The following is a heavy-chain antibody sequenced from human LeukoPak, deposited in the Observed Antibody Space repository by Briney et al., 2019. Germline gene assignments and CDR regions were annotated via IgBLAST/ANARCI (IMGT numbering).Heavy chain of an antibody. V-gene: IGHV3-30*18. CDR3: AKRVATSPISYYFDY. Sequence: PGGSLRLSCAASGFTFSSYAMHWVRQAPGKGLEWVAVISYDGSNKYCADSVKGRFTISRDNSKNTLFLQMNSLRAEDTAVYYCAKRVATSPISYYFDYWGQGTLVTVSS. CDR2: ISYDGSNK. CDR1: GFTFSSYA. J-gene: IGHJ4*02. D-gene: IGHD5-12*01.